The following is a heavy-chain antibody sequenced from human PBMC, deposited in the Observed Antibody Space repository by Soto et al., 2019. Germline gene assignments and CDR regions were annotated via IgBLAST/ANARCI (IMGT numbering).Heavy chain of an antibody. CDR2: IKQDGSEK. CDR3: ARDHAGGWWHANPLVV. D-gene: IGHD2-15*01. V-gene: IGHV3-7*01. Sequence: GGSLRLSCAASGFTFSSYWMSWVRQAPGKGLEWVANIKQDGSEKYYVDSVKGRFTISRDNAKNSLYLQMNSLRAEDTAVYYCARDHAGGWWHANPLVVWGKGTTVTVSS. J-gene: IGHJ6*04. CDR1: GFTFSSYW.